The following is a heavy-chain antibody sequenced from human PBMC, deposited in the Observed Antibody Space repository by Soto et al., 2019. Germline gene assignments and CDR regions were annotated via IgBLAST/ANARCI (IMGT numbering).Heavy chain of an antibody. CDR2: IYSGGST. CDR1: GFTVSSNY. CDR3: ARGDRDGYNYYFDY. J-gene: IGHJ4*02. Sequence: PGGSLRLSCAASGFTVSSNYMSWVRQAPGKGLEWVSVIYSGGSTYYADSVKGRFTISRHNSKNTLYLQMNSLRAEDTAVYYCARGDRDGYNYYFDYWGQGTLVTVSS. V-gene: IGHV3-53*04. D-gene: IGHD5-12*01.